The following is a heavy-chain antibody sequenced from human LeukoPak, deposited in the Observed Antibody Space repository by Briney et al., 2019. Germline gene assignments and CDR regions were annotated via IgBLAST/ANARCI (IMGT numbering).Heavy chain of an antibody. CDR2: IYPSDSDT. V-gene: IGHV5-51*01. Sequence: GESLKISCKGSGYRFTSYWIGWVRQMPEKGLEWMGIIYPSDSDTRYSPSFQGQVSISADKSISAAYLQWSSLKASDTAMYYCARHADSYGYGDAFDIWGQGTMVTVSS. CDR1: GYRFTSYW. D-gene: IGHD5-18*01. J-gene: IGHJ3*02. CDR3: ARHADSYGYGDAFDI.